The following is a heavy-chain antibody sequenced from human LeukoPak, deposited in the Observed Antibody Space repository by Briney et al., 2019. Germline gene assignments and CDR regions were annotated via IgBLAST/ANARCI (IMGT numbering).Heavy chain of an antibody. V-gene: IGHV1-69*05. CDR2: IIPIFHRT. Sequence: ASVRVSCKASGVTFSNNAINWVRQARGQGLEWIGRIIPIFHRTNYAQKFQGRVTVTTDELTSTAYMELSSLRSEDTAVYYCARDIPGSSGYFNDAFDIWGQGTMVIVSS. D-gene: IGHD3-22*01. CDR3: ARDIPGSSGYFNDAFDI. CDR1: GVTFSNNA. J-gene: IGHJ3*02.